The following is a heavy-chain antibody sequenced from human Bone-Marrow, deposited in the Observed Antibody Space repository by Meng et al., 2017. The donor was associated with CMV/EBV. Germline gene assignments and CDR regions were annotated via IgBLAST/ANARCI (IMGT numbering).Heavy chain of an antibody. CDR2: IIPILGIA. D-gene: IGHD5-18*01. CDR1: GSTFSSYT. Sequence: SVKVSCKASGSTFSSYTISWVRQAPGQGLEWMGRIIPILGIANYAQKFQGRVTITADKSTSTAYMELSSLRSEDTAVYYCAREGGGYSYGTPYYYYGMDVWGQGTTVTVSS. V-gene: IGHV1-69*04. CDR3: AREGGGYSYGTPYYYYGMDV. J-gene: IGHJ6*02.